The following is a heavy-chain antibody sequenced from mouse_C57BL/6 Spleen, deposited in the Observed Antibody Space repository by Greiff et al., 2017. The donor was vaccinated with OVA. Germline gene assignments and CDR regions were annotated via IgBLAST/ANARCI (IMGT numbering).Heavy chain of an antibody. D-gene: IGHD4-1*01. CDR3: ARSGTEMAMDY. CDR2: IDPSDSYT. CDR1: GYTFTSYW. V-gene: IGHV1-69*01. J-gene: IGHJ4*01. Sequence: QVQLQQPGAELVMPGASVRLSCKASGYTFTSYWMHWVKQRPGQGLEWIGEIDPSDSYTNYYQKFKGKSTLTVDKSSSTAYMQLSSLTSEDTAVYYCARSGTEMAMDYWGQGTSVTVSS.